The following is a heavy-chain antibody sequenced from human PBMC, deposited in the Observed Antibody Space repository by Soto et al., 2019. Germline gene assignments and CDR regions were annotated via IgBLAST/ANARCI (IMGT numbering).Heavy chain of an antibody. D-gene: IGHD4-17*01. J-gene: IGHJ4*02. Sequence: GGSLRLSCVASGFTFSSYSMNWVRQAPGKGLEWVSYISSSSSTIYYADSVTGRFTISRDNAKNSLYLQMNSLRAEDAAVYYCARPLDSGDVLPVYWGQGTLVTVSS. CDR1: GFTFSSYS. V-gene: IGHV3-48*01. CDR2: ISSSSSTI. CDR3: ARPLDSGDVLPVY.